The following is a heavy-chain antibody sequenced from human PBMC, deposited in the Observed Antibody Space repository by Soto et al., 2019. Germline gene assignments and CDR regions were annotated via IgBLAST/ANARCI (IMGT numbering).Heavy chain of an antibody. CDR3: ARDPKTSGGQHWAFNYFDS. CDR2: ISYDGTNK. J-gene: IGHJ4*02. CDR1: RFIFISYG. V-gene: IGHV3-30*03. Sequence: LRLSCAAPRFIFISYGMHWVRQAPGKGLEWLALISYDGTNKFYADSVKGRFTISRDNSKSTLYLQVDSLRPEDAAVYYCARDPKTSGGQHWAFNYFDSWGQGTLVTVSS. D-gene: IGHD7-27*01.